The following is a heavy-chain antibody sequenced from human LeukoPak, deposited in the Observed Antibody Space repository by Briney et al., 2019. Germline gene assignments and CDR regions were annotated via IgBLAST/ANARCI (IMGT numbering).Heavy chain of an antibody. J-gene: IGHJ4*02. V-gene: IGHV3-21*01. CDR3: AREGEVIIPFDF. CDR2: ISGNGMYI. D-gene: IGHD3-10*01. CDR1: GFSFSSFS. Sequence: GGSLRLSCAASGFSFSSFSINWVRQAPGKGPEWVSSISGNGMYIYYADAVEGRFTVSKDNAKNSVYLQMNSLRTDDTAVYYCAREGEVIIPFDFWGRGTLVTVSS.